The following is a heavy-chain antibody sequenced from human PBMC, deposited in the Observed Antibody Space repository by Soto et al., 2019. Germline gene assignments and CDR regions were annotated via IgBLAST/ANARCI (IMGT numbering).Heavy chain of an antibody. V-gene: IGHV3-21*01. D-gene: IGHD2-2*01. CDR2: IGSSGGYI. CDR3: AREKKHQSLGGRFGMDV. Sequence: GESLQLSSAVSGVIFSDFSMNWVRQAPGKGLEWVASIGSSGGYIFYADSVKGRFTISRDNAKKSLDLQINSLRAEDTAVYYCAREKKHQSLGGRFGMDVWGQGTTVTVSS. CDR1: GVIFSDFS. J-gene: IGHJ6*02.